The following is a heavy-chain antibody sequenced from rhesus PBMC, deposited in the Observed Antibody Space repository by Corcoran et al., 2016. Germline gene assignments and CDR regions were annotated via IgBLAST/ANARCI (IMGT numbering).Heavy chain of an antibody. CDR1: GGSISSNY. CDR2: IRSGGTT. V-gene: IGHV4-160*01. Sequence: QVQLQQWGEGLVKPSETLSLTCAVYGGSISSNYWSWIRQPPGKGLEWIGRIRSGGTTNYNPSRKSRVTISIETSKNQFSLRLDSVTDADTAVYYCARVGEDDYGYYGNLDYWGQGVLVTVSS. CDR3: ARVGEDDYGYYGNLDY. D-gene: IGHD3-9*01. J-gene: IGHJ4*01.